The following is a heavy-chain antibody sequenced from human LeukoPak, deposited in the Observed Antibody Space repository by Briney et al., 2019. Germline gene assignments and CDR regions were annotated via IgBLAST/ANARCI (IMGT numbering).Heavy chain of an antibody. Sequence: SETLSLTRTVSGGSISSYYWSWIRQPPGKGLEWIGYIYYSGSTNYNPSLKSRVTISVDTSKNQFSLKLSSVTAADTAVYYCARDPIFLEVSLRGEAFDIWGQGTMVTVSS. D-gene: IGHD3-3*02. CDR2: IYYSGST. V-gene: IGHV4-59*01. J-gene: IGHJ3*02. CDR3: ARDPIFLEVSLRGEAFDI. CDR1: GGSISSYY.